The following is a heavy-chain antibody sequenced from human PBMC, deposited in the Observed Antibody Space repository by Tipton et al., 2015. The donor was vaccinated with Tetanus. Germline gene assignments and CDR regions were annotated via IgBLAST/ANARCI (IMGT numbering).Heavy chain of an antibody. CDR2: ISYDGSNK. V-gene: IGHV3-30*18. CDR3: AKEGGAGAFDI. J-gene: IGHJ3*02. CDR1: GFTFSSYG. Sequence: SLRLSCAASGFTFSSYGMHWVRQAPGKGLEWVALISYDGSNKYYADSVKGRFTISRDNSKNTLYLQMNSLRAEDTAVYYCAKEGGAGAFDIWGQGTMVTVSS. D-gene: IGHD3-16*01.